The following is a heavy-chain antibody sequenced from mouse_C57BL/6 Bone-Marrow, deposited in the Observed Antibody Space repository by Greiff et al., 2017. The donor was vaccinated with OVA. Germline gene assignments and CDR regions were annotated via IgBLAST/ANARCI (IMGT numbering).Heavy chain of an antibody. V-gene: IGHV5-6*01. CDR3: ARANFHFDY. Sequence: EVQGVESGGDLVKPGGSLKLSCAASGFTFSSYGLSWVRQTPDKRLEWVATISSGGSYNYYPDSVKGRFTISRANDKNTLYLQMSSLKSEDTAMYYCARANFHFDYWGQGTTLTVSS. CDR2: ISSGGSYN. CDR1: GFTFSSYG. J-gene: IGHJ2*01. D-gene: IGHD4-1*01.